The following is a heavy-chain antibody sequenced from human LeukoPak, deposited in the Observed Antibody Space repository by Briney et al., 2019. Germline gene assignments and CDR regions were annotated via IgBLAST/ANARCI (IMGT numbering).Heavy chain of an antibody. V-gene: IGHV4-59*08. Sequence: PSETLSLTCTVSGGSISSYYWSWIRQPPGKGLEWIGYIYYSGSTNYNPPLKSRVTISVDTSKNQFSLKLSSVTAADTAVYYCARLGGRTVGGMDVWGQGTTVTVSS. CDR2: IYYSGST. CDR3: ARLGGRTVGGMDV. J-gene: IGHJ6*02. CDR1: GGSISSYY. D-gene: IGHD3-16*01.